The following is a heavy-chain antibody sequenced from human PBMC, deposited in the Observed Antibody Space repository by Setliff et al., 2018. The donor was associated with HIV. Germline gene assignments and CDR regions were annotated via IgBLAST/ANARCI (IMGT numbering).Heavy chain of an antibody. CDR2: IYYSGST. J-gene: IGHJ4*02. Sequence: PSETLSLTCTVSGGSISSGDYYWSWIRQPPGKGLEWIGNIYYSGSTYYNPSLKSRVTISVDTSKNQFSLKLSSVTASDTAVYYCAKDFVYYDSSGSFDYWGQGTLVTVSS. CDR3: AKDFVYYDSSGSFDY. CDR1: GGSISSGDYY. D-gene: IGHD3-22*01. V-gene: IGHV4-30-4*08.